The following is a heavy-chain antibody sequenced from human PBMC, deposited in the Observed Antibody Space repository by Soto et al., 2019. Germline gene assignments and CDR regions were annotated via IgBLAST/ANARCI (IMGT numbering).Heavy chain of an antibody. V-gene: IGHV1-24*01. J-gene: IGHJ6*02. D-gene: IGHD5-18*01. CDR3: AREDVDTAMVPPKTPCGMDV. Sequence: GASVKVSCKVSGYTLTELSMHWVRQAPGKGLEWMGGFDPEDGETIYAQKFQGRVTTTEDTSTDTAYMELSSLRSEDTAVYYCAREDVDTAMVPPKTPCGMDVWGQGTRVTVAS. CDR2: FDPEDGET. CDR1: GYTLTELS.